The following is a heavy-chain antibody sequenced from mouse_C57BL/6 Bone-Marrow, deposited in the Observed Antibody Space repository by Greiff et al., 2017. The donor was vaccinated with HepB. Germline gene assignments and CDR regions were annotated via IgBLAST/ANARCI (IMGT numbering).Heavy chain of an antibody. CDR2: ISDGGSYT. CDR1: GFTFSSYA. V-gene: IGHV5-4*01. J-gene: IGHJ1*03. Sequence: EVQGVESGGGLVKPGGSLKLSCAASGFTFSSYAMSWVRQTPEKRLEWVATISDGGSYTYYPDNVKGRFTISRDNAKNNLYLQMSHLKSEDTAMYYCARDDYGSSTGWYFDVWGTGTTVTVSS. D-gene: IGHD1-1*01. CDR3: ARDDYGSSTGWYFDV.